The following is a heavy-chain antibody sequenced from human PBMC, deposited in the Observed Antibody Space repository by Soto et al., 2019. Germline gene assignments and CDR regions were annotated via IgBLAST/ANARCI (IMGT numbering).Heavy chain of an antibody. J-gene: IGHJ6*02. CDR3: ARRVSERAARRHYYYYYGMDV. Sequence: GGSLRLSCAASGFTFSSYGMHWVRQAPGEGLEWVAVIWYDGSNKYYADSVKGRFTISRDNSKNTLYLQMNSLRAEDTAVYYCARRVSERAARRHYYYYYGMDVWGQGTTVTVSS. V-gene: IGHV3-33*01. CDR1: GFTFSSYG. CDR2: IWYDGSNK. D-gene: IGHD6-6*01.